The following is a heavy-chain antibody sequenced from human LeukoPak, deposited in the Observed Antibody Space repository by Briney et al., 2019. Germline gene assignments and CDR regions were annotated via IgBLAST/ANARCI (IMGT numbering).Heavy chain of an antibody. D-gene: IGHD3-22*01. CDR3: ARAGGYYYDSSGPPNFQH. J-gene: IGHJ1*01. V-gene: IGHV4-38-2*02. Sequence: SETLSLTCTVSGYSISSGYYWGWIRQPPGKGLEWIGSIYHSGSTYYNPSLKSRVTISVDTSKNQFSLKLSSVTAADTAVYYCARAGGYYYDSSGPPNFQHWGQGTLVTVSS. CDR1: GYSISSGYY. CDR2: IYHSGST.